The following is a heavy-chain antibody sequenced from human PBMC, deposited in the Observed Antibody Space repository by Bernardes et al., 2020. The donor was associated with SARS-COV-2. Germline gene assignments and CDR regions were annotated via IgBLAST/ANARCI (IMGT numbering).Heavy chain of an antibody. CDR3: AREYYDFWSGYQGWFDP. D-gene: IGHD3-3*01. V-gene: IGHV3-33*01. CDR1: GFTFSSYG. CDR2: IWYDGSNK. J-gene: IGHJ5*02. Sequence: GGSLRLSCAASGFTFSSYGMHWVRQAPGKGLEWVAVIWYDGSNKYYADSVKGRFTISRDNSKNTLYLQMNSLRAEDTAVYYCAREYYDFWSGYQGWFDPWGQGTLVTVSS.